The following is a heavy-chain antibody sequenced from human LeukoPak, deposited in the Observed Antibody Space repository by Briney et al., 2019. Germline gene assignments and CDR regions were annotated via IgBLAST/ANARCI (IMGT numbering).Heavy chain of an antibody. V-gene: IGHV3-49*04. CDR3: TRVGPVLWFGEQGADAFDI. Sequence: GGSLRLSCTASGFTFGDYAMSWVRQAPGKGLEWVGFIRSKAYDGTTEYAASVKGRFTISRDDSKSIAYLQMNSLKTEDTAAYYCTRVGPVLWFGEQGADAFDIWGQGTMVTVSS. CDR1: GFTFGDYA. D-gene: IGHD3-10*01. CDR2: IRSKAYDGTT. J-gene: IGHJ3*02.